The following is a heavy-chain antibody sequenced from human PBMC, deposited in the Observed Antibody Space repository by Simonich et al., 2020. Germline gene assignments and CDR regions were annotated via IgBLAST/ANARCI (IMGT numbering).Heavy chain of an antibody. D-gene: IGHD6-13*01. V-gene: IGHV4-34*01. CDR1: GGSFSGYY. Sequence: QVQLQQWGAGLLKPSETLSLTCAVYGGSFSGYYWRWIRQPPGKGLEWIGEINHSGSNNSNPSPNSRVTISVDTSKNQFSLKLSSVTAADTAVYYCARGLRVAAAGTAFQHWGQGTLVTVSS. CDR3: ARGLRVAAAGTAFQH. J-gene: IGHJ1*01. CDR2: INHSGSN.